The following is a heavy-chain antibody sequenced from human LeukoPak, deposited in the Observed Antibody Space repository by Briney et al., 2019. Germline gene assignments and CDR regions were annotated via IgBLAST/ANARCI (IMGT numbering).Heavy chain of an antibody. CDR2: ISTYTGYS. D-gene: IGHD6-19*01. V-gene: IGHV1-18*01. J-gene: IGHJ4*02. Sequence: GASVKVSCKASGYTFTSSGIRWVRQAAGQGLEWMGWISTYTGYSKYAQNRQGRVPMTADAHTSTAYMGLSSLRSDDTAVYYCAKNSSGGYSDYWGQGTLVTVSS. CDR3: AKNSSGGYSDY. CDR1: GYTFTSSG.